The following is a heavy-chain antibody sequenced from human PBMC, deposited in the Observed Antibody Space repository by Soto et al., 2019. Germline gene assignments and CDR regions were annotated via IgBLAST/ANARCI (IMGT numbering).Heavy chain of an antibody. V-gene: IGHV3-48*01. CDR2: ISSSSSTI. CDR3: ARDTAMAPAYYYYYMDV. Sequence: GGSLRLSCAASGFTFSSYSMNWVRQAPGKGLEWVSYISSSSSTIYYADSVKGRFTISRDNAKNSLYPQMNSLRAEDTAVYYCARDTAMAPAYYYYYMDVWGKGTTVTVSS. J-gene: IGHJ6*03. CDR1: GFTFSSYS. D-gene: IGHD5-18*01.